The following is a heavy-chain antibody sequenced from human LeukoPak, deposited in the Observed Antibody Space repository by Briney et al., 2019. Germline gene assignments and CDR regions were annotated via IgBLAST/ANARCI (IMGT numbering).Heavy chain of an antibody. CDR1: GFTFSSYW. Sequence: GGSLRLSCAASGFTFSSYWMHWVRQAPGKGLEWVSTISGGGDYTRYAESVQGRFTVSRDKSKSTVYLQMTSLSVEDTAVYYCAKDKRGGSDYVYFDYWGQGTLVTVSS. V-gene: IGHV3-23*01. D-gene: IGHD4-17*01. CDR3: AKDKRGGSDYVYFDY. CDR2: ISGGGDYT. J-gene: IGHJ4*02.